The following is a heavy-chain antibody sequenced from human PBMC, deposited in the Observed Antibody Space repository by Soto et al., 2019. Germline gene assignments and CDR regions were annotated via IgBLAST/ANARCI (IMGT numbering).Heavy chain of an antibody. CDR2: ISYSGST. Sequence: SETLSLTCTVSGGSISSGNYYWSWIRQPPGKGLEWIGFISYSGSTYYNASLKSRVTISVDTSKNQFSLNLSFVTAADTAVYYCATMGTPATGLYYFEYWGQGTLVTVSS. CDR3: ATMGTPATGLYYFEY. D-gene: IGHD1-7*01. V-gene: IGHV4-30-4*01. CDR1: GGSISSGNYY. J-gene: IGHJ4*02.